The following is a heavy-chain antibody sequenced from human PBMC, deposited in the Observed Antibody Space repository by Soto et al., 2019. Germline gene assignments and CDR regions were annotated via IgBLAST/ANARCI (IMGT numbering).Heavy chain of an antibody. V-gene: IGHV1-69*06. J-gene: IGHJ6*02. CDR2: IIPIFGTA. Sequence: GASVKVSCKVSGGTFSSYAISWVRQAPGQGLEWMGGIIPIFGTANYAQKFQGRVTITADKSTSTAYMELSSLRSEDTAVYYCARRGAAAAAGMGYYYYGMDVWGQGTTVTVSS. D-gene: IGHD6-13*01. CDR3: ARRGAAAAAGMGYYYYGMDV. CDR1: GGTFSSYA.